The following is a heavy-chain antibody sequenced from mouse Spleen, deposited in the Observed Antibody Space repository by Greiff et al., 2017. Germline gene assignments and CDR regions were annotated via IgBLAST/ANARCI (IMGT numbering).Heavy chain of an antibody. CDR1: GFSLTGYG. CDR2: IWGDGST. J-gene: IGHJ4*01. Sequence: VKLMESGPGLVAPSQSLSITCTVSGFSLTGYGVNWVRQPPGKGLEWLGMIWGDGSTDYNSALKSRLSISKDNSKSQVFLKMNSLQTDDTARYYCAREDYYGSSYVGYAMDYWGQGTSVTVSS. D-gene: IGHD1-1*01. V-gene: IGHV2-6-7*01. CDR3: AREDYYGSSYVGYAMDY.